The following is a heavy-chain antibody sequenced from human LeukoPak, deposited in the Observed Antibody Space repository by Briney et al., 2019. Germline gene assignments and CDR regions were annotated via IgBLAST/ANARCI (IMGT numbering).Heavy chain of an antibody. CDR1: GFIVSSNY. CDR3: ASSFCSGGINCGHDY. J-gene: IGHJ4*02. V-gene: IGHV3-53*01. CDR2: LYSDGDT. D-gene: IGHD2-15*01. Sequence: GGSLRLSCAASGFIVSSNYMSWVRQAPGKGLECVSVLYSDGDTYYADSVKGRFTISRGNSKNTLYLQMNSLRAEDTAVYYCASSFCSGGINCGHDYWGQGTLVTVSS.